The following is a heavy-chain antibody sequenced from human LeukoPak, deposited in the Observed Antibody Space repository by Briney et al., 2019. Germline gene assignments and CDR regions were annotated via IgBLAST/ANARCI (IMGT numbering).Heavy chain of an antibody. J-gene: IGHJ4*02. CDR1: GFTFSSYS. V-gene: IGHV3-48*04. CDR3: ARDWNSGLDY. CDR2: ISSSSSTI. D-gene: IGHD1-7*01. Sequence: PGGSLRLSCAASGFTFSSYSMNWVRQAPGKGLEWVSYISSSSSTIYYADSVKGRFTISRDNAKNSLYLQMNSLRAEDTAVYYCARDWNSGLDYWGQGTLVTVSS.